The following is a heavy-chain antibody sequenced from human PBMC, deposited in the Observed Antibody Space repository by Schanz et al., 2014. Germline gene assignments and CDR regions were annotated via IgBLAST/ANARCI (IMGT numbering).Heavy chain of an antibody. CDR3: ARDSAGTTFGVLDS. CDR1: GFTFSSYG. J-gene: IGHJ4*02. CDR2: IWYDGSNK. Sequence: QVQLVESGGGVVQPGRSLRLSCAASGFTFSSYGMHWVRQAPGKGLEWVAIIWYDGSNKYYADSVKGRFTISRDNSKNTVYLEMNRLRTEDTALYYCARDSAGTTFGVLDSWGQGTLVTVSS. D-gene: IGHD1-1*01. V-gene: IGHV3-33*01.